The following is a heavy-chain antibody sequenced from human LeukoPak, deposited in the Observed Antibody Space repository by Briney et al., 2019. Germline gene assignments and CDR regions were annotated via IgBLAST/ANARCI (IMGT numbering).Heavy chain of an antibody. J-gene: IGHJ4*02. D-gene: IGHD3-22*01. Sequence: GRSLRLSCAASGFTFSSYAMSWVRQAPGKGLEWVSANSVSGGSTYSAHPLNGRFSIPKDNSKNTLSLQMNSLRPEAPAVRYCAKFRGYYDSSGVLTDYWGEGWLVTVSS. CDR1: GFTFSSYA. V-gene: IGHV3-23*01. CDR3: AKFRGYYDSSGVLTDY. CDR2: NSVSGGST.